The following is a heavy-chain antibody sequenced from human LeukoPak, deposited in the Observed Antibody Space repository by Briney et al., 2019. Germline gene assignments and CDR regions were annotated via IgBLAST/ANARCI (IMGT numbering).Heavy chain of an antibody. Sequence: GGSLRLSCAASGFTVSSYHINWVRQAPGRGLEWVAAIIHTGVDTYYADSVKGRFTLSRDNSKNMVHLQMNSLRVDDTAVHYCVRDPFDSSGHDQGAYWGQGALVTVSS. V-gene: IGHV3-23*01. D-gene: IGHD3-22*01. CDR3: VRDPFDSSGHDQGAY. CDR1: GFTVSSYH. J-gene: IGHJ4*02. CDR2: IIHTGVDT.